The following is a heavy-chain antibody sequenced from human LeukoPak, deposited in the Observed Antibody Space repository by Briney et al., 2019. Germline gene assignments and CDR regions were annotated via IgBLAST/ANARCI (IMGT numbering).Heavy chain of an antibody. CDR3: ARRIGDGYNFDAFDI. CDR1: GYSFTSYW. J-gene: IGHJ3*02. D-gene: IGHD5-24*01. CDR2: IYPGDSDT. V-gene: IGHV5-51*01. Sequence: KISSKGSGYSFTSYWIGWVRQMPGKGLEWMGIIYPGDSDTRYSPSFQGQVTISADKSISTAYLQWSSLKASDTAMYYCARRIGDGYNFDAFDIWGQGTMVTVSS.